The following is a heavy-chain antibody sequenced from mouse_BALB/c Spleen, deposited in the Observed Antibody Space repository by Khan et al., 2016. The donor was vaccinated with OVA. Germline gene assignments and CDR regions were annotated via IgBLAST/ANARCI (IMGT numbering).Heavy chain of an antibody. J-gene: IGHJ4*01. D-gene: IGHD2-4*01. Sequence: QVPLKESGPGLVAPSQSLSITCTVSGFSLTSYGVHWVRQPPGKGLEWLVVIWSDGKTTYNSTLKSRLSISKDNSKSQVFLQMNSLQTDDTAMYYCARKTHMITTVMDYWGQGTSVTVSA. CDR1: GFSLTSYG. V-gene: IGHV2-6*02. CDR3: ARKTHMITTVMDY. CDR2: IWSDGKT.